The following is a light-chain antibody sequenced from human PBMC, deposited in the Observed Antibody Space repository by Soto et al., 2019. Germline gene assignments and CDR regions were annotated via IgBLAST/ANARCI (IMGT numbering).Light chain of an antibody. J-gene: IGLJ1*01. CDR3: QSYDSGLTTFV. CDR1: SSNIGAGFD. V-gene: IGLV1-40*01. CDR2: GNT. Sequence: QSVLTQPPSMSGAPGQSITIPCTGSSSNIGAGFDVHWYQQVPGTAPHVLIYGNTNRPSGVPDRFSGSKSGTSASLAITGLQTEDEADYYCQSYDSGLTTFVFGTATKVTVL.